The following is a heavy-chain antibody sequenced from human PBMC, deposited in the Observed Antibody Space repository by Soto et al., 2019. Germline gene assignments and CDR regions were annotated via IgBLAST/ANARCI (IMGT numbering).Heavy chain of an antibody. Sequence: LALTCTVSGGSISSGDYYGSGIRQPRGKGLEWIGYIYYSGSTYYNPSLKSRVTISVDTSKNQFSLKLSSVTAADTAVYYCARESAEMATTYYFDYWGQGTLVTVSS. CDR1: GGSISSGDYY. J-gene: IGHJ4*02. V-gene: IGHV4-30-4*01. CDR3: ARESAEMATTYYFDY. CDR2: IYYSGST. D-gene: IGHD5-12*01.